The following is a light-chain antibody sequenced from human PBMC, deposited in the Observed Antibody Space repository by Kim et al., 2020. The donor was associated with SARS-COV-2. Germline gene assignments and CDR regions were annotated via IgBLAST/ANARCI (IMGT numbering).Light chain of an antibody. CDR1: HCISTY. CDR3: QQSYSKWT. V-gene: IGKV1-39*01. CDR2: AAS. Sequence: DIQVTQSAYSLSASVGDRVSITCRASHCISTYLNWYQQKPGKAPKLLIYAASTLQSGVPSRFSGSGSGTDFTLTISSLQPEDFATYYCQQSYSKWTFGQGTKVDIK. J-gene: IGKJ1*01.